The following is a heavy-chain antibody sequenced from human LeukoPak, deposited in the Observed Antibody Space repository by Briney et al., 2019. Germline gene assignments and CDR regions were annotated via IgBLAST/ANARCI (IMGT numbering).Heavy chain of an antibody. J-gene: IGHJ4*02. D-gene: IGHD3-22*01. CDR2: MYYSGST. Sequence: SETLSLTCTASGDSISNYYWNWIRQTPGKGLEWIVYMYYSGSTNYNPSLRSRVTVSVDTSKNQFSLKLNSVTAADTAVYYCARWAGRDFDSSGHLRDWGQGVLVTVSS. CDR1: GDSISNYY. CDR3: ARWAGRDFDSSGHLRD. V-gene: IGHV4-59*01.